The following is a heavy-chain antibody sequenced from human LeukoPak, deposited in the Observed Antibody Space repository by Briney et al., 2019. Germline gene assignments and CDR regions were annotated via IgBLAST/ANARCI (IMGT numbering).Heavy chain of an antibody. J-gene: IGHJ4*02. V-gene: IGHV3-30*18. CDR1: GFTFSSYG. D-gene: IGHD1-1*01. Sequence: GGSLRLSCAASGFTFSSYGMHWVRQAPGKGLEWVAVISYDGSNKYYADSVKGRFTISRDNSKNPLYLQMHSLRAEDTAVYYCAKGVEKGYWGQGTVVPVFS. CDR3: AKGVEKGY. CDR2: ISYDGSNK.